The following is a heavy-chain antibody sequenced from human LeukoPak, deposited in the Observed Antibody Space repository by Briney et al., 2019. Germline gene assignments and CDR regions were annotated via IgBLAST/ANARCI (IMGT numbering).Heavy chain of an antibody. CDR3: AKDYGGNSLGDY. J-gene: IGHJ4*02. V-gene: IGHV3-23*01. CDR1: GLTFSNYA. D-gene: IGHD4-23*01. Sequence: GGSLRLSCVASGLTFSNYAMTWVRQAPGKGLECVSAITGAGETTYYADSVKGRFTISRDNSKNTLYLQMNSLRAEDTAVYYCAKDYGGNSLGDYWGQGTLVTVSS. CDR2: ITGAGETT.